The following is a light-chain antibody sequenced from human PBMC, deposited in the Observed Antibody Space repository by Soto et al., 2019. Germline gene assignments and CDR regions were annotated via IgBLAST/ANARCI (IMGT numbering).Light chain of an antibody. CDR1: QSVSSSY. CDR3: QQYGSSSWT. Sequence: EMVLTQSPGTLSLSPGERATLSCRASQSVSSSYLAWYQQKPGQAPSLLIAGASSRATVITDRLSGSESGTDFTFAITGLEPEDVAVYYCQQYGSSSWTFGQGTKVDI. CDR2: GAS. V-gene: IGKV3-20*01. J-gene: IGKJ1*01.